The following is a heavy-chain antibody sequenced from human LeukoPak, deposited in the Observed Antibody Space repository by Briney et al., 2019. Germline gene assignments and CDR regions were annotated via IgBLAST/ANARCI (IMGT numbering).Heavy chain of an antibody. CDR3: ANMIRDAFDI. J-gene: IGHJ3*02. CDR2: IYHSGST. V-gene: IGHV4-30-2*01. Sequence: SETLSLTCAVSGGSISSGGYSWSWIRQPPGKGLEWIGYIYHSGSTYYNPSLKSRVTISVDRSKNQFSLKLSSVTAADTAVYYCANMIRDAFDIWGQGTMVTVSS. CDR1: GGSISSGGYS. D-gene: IGHD3-22*01.